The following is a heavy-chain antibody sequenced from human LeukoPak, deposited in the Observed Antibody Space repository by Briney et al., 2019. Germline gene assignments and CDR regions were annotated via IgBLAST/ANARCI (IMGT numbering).Heavy chain of an antibody. D-gene: IGHD6-13*01. CDR2: IKPDGTTK. CDR1: DFTFNNAW. Sequence: GGSLRLSCAVSDFTFNNAWMNWVRQAPGKGLEWVANIKPDGTTKFYVDSVKGRFTISRDNALNSLYLQMNSLRAEDTAIYYCARSIPYGTTWYGRSDYWGQGTLVTVSS. CDR3: ARSIPYGTTWYGRSDY. J-gene: IGHJ4*02. V-gene: IGHV3-7*03.